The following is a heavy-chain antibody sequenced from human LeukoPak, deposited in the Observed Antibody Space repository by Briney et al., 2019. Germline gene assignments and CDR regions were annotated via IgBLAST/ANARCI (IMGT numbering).Heavy chain of an antibody. V-gene: IGHV3-7*01. Sequence: GGSLRLSCAASGFTFSSYWMSWVRQAPGKGLEWVANIKQDGSEKYYVDSVKGRFTISRDNAKNSLYLQMNSLRAEDTAVYYCARTYIAVAGTGFDYWGQRTLVAVSS. CDR2: IKQDGSEK. CDR1: GFTFSSYW. D-gene: IGHD6-19*01. CDR3: ARTYIAVAGTGFDY. J-gene: IGHJ4*02.